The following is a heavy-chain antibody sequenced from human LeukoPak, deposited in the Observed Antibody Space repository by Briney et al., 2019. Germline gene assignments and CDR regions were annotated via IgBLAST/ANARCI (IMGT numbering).Heavy chain of an antibody. D-gene: IGHD5-12*01. Sequence: SETLSLTCAVYGGSFSGYYWSWIRQPPGKGLEWIGEINHSGSTNYNPSLKGRVTISVDTSKNQFSLKLSSVTAADTAVYYCAKSNGYGLIDYWGQGTLVTVSS. V-gene: IGHV4-34*01. J-gene: IGHJ4*02. CDR3: AKSNGYGLIDY. CDR1: GGSFSGYY. CDR2: INHSGST.